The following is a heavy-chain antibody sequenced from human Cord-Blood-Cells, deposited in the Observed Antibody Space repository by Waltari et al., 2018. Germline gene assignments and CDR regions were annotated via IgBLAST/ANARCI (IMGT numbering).Heavy chain of an antibody. D-gene: IGHD1-7*01. J-gene: IGHJ4*02. Sequence: QLQLQESGPGLVKPSETLSLTCTVSGGSISSSSYYWGWISQPPGKGLEWIGSIYYIGSTYYNPSLKSRVTISVDTSKNQFSLKLSSVTAADTAVYYCARHDAIGELLDYWGQGTLVTVSS. CDR3: ARHDAIGELLDY. CDR1: GGSISSSSYY. CDR2: IYYIGST. V-gene: IGHV4-39*01.